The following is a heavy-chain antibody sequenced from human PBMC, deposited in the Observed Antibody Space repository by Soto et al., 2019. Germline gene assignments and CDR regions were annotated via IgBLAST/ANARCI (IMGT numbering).Heavy chain of an antibody. J-gene: IGHJ5*02. V-gene: IGHV3-30-3*02. CDR1: GFTFSSYA. D-gene: IGHD3-22*01. CDR2: ISYDGSNK. Sequence: GGSLRLSCAASGFTFSSYAMHWGRQAPGKGLEWVAVISYDGSNKYYADSVKGRFTISRDNSKNTVYLHMNSLRAEETALYYCAKHRPHYYDTLDPWGQGTLVTVSS. CDR3: AKHRPHYYDTLDP.